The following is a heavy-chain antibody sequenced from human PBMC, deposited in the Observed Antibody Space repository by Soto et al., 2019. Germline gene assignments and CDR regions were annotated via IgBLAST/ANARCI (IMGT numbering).Heavy chain of an antibody. D-gene: IGHD2-8*01. CDR3: AKDHRNGGSRVDY. J-gene: IGHJ4*02. CDR2: ISYDGSNS. Sequence: QVQLVESGGGVVQPGRSLRLSCAASRFSFRAHGMHWVRQAPGKGLEWVAFISYDGSNSYYADSVKGRFTISRDNSNDALYLQKSSLRPEDTAVYFCAKDHRNGGSRVDYWGQGTLVTVSS. CDR1: RFSFRAHG. V-gene: IGHV3-30*18.